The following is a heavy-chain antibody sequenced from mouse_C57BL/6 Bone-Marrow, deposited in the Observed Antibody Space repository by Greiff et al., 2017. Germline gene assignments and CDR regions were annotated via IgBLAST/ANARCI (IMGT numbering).Heavy chain of an antibody. J-gene: IGHJ3*01. Sequence: VQLQQSGPELVKPGASVKISCKASGYAFSSSWMNWVKQRPGKGLEWIGRIYPGDGDTNYNGKFKGKATLTADKSSSTAYMQLSSLTSEDSAVYFCARRGLRQAWFAYWGQGTLVTVSA. CDR1: GYAFSSSW. D-gene: IGHD2-4*01. V-gene: IGHV1-82*01. CDR2: IYPGDGDT. CDR3: ARRGLRQAWFAY.